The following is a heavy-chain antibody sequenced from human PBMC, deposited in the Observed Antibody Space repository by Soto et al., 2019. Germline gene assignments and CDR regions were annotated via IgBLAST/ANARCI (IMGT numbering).Heavy chain of an antibody. CDR1: GFTFSTYG. V-gene: IGHV3-30*03. CDR3: ARGISSYYDSWSFYL. J-gene: IGHJ4*02. Sequence: QVHLVESGGGVVQSGRSLRLSCVVSGFTFSTYGMNWVRQAPGKGLEWVAVISHDGSNKWYADSVRGRFTMSRDNSKNTLYLQMNSLRADDTAVYYCARGISSYYDSWSFYLWGQGTLVTVSS. CDR2: ISHDGSNK. D-gene: IGHD3-3*01.